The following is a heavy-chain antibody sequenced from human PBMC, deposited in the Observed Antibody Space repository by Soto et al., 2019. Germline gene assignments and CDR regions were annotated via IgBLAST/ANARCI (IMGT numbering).Heavy chain of an antibody. D-gene: IGHD1-26*01. CDR3: ARRKSGSYYAAAFDI. CDR1: GGSISSSSYY. V-gene: IGHV4-39*01. J-gene: IGHJ3*02. CDR2: IYYSGST. Sequence: SETLSLTCTVSGGSISSSSYYWGWIRQPPGKGLEWIGSIYYSGSTYYNPSLKSRVTMTTDTSTSTAYMELRSLRSDDTAVYYCARRKSGSYYAAAFDIWGQGTMVTVSS.